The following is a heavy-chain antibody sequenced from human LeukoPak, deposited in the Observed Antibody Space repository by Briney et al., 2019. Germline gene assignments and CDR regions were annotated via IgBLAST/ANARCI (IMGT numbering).Heavy chain of an antibody. D-gene: IGHD6-13*01. CDR3: AKDLLRQQPTEFDY. CDR2: ISGSGGST. V-gene: IGHV3-23*01. CDR1: GFTFSSYG. J-gene: IGHJ4*02. Sequence: PGGSLRLSCAASGFTFSSYGMSWVRQAPGKGLEWVLAISGSGGSTYYADSVKGRFTISRDNSKNTQYLQMNSLRAEDTAVYYCAKDLLRQQPTEFDYWGQGTLVTVSS.